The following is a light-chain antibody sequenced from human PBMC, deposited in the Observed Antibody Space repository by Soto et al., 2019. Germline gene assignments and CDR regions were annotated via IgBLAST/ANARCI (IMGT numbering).Light chain of an antibody. CDR1: QSVSSSY. V-gene: IGKV3-20*01. CDR2: GAS. J-gene: IGKJ2*01. Sequence: EIVLTQSPGTLSLSPGERATLSCRASQSVSSSYLAWYQQKPGQAPRLLIYGASSRATGIPDRFSGSGSGTDFTLTISSLQSEDFAIYYCHQYNNWPPYTFGQGTKVDIK. CDR3: HQYNNWPPYT.